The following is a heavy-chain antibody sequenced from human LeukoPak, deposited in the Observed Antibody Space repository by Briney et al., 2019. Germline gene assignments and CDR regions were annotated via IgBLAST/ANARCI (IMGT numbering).Heavy chain of an antibody. CDR1: GFTFSSYA. J-gene: IGHJ4*02. D-gene: IGHD5-24*01. CDR3: AKGKERWLQFIYFDY. V-gene: IGHV3-23*01. CDR2: ISGSGGST. Sequence: GGSLRLSCAASGFTFSSYAMSWVRQAPGKGLEWVSAISGSGGSTYYADSVKGRFTIPRDNSKNTLYLQMNSLRAEDTAVYYCAKGKERWLQFIYFDYWGQGTLVTVSS.